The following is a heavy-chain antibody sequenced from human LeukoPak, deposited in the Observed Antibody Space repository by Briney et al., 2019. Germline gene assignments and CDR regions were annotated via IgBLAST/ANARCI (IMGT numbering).Heavy chain of an antibody. J-gene: IGHJ4*02. CDR1: GFTFSSYA. CDR2: ISGSGGST. D-gene: IGHD6-19*01. Sequence: GGSLRLSCAASGFTFSSYATSWVRQAPGKGLEWVSAISGSGGSTYYADSVKGRFTISRDNSKNTLYLQMSSLRAEDTAVYYCAKEIAVAGTSALDYWGQGTLATVSS. V-gene: IGHV3-23*01. CDR3: AKEIAVAGTSALDY.